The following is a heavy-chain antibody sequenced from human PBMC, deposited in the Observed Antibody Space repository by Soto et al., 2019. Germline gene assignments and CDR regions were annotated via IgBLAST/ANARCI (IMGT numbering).Heavy chain of an antibody. V-gene: IGHV4-59*01. J-gene: IGHJ4*02. CDR3: ARMNYYDTSGHPFDY. Sequence: SETLSLTCAVYGGSFSGYYWSWIRQPPGKGLEWIGYIYFRGTTNYNPSLKSRVTMSADTSKNQFSLKLNSVTAADTAVYYCARMNYYDTSGHPFDYWGQGMMVTVSS. CDR1: GGSFSGYY. D-gene: IGHD3-22*01. CDR2: IYFRGTT.